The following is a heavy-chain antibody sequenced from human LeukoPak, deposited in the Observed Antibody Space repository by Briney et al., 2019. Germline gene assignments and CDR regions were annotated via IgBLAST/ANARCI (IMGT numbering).Heavy chain of an antibody. Sequence: ASVKVSCKASAYTFTSYYIHWVRQAPGQGLEWMGLINPSGGSTNYAQKFQGRVTMTRDTSTSTVYMELSSLRSVDTAVYYCARDLRYSSGWSASGMDVWGKGTTVTISS. CDR1: AYTFTSYY. J-gene: IGHJ6*03. CDR2: INPSGGST. CDR3: ARDLRYSSGWSASGMDV. V-gene: IGHV1-46*01. D-gene: IGHD6-19*01.